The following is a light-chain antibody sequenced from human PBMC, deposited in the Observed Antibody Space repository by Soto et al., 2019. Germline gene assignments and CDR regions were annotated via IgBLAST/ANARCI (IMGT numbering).Light chain of an antibody. CDR1: QSISSW. Sequence: DIQKTQSPSTLTASVGDRVTITCRASQSISSWLAWYQQKPGKAPKLLIYKASSLESGVPSRFSGSGSGTEFTLTISSLQPDDFATYYCQQYNTYSPRNPFGQGTKVDI. CDR2: KAS. J-gene: IGKJ1*01. CDR3: QQYNTYSPRNP. V-gene: IGKV1-5*03.